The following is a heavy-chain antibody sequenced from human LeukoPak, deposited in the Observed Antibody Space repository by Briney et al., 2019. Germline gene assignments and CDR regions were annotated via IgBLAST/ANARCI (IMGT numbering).Heavy chain of an antibody. CDR3: ARPREMATITDAFDI. D-gene: IGHD5-24*01. J-gene: IGHJ3*02. CDR1: GYSFTSYW. Sequence: GESLKISCKGSGYSFTSYWIGWVRQMPGKGLEWMGIIYPGDSDTRYSPSFQGHVTISADKSISTAYLQWSSLKASDTAMYYCARPREMATITDAFDIWGQGTMVTVSS. V-gene: IGHV5-51*01. CDR2: IYPGDSDT.